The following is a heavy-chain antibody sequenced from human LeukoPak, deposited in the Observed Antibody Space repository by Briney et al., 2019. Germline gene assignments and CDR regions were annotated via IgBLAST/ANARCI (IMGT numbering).Heavy chain of an antibody. J-gene: IGHJ6*02. Sequence: GGSLRLSCAASGFTFSSYAMSWVRQAPGKGLEWVSAISGSGGSTYYADSVKGRFTISRDNSKNTLYLQMNSLRAEDTAVYYCAKDHYGSGSYYPYYYGMDVWGQGTTVTVSS. CDR1: GFTFSSYA. D-gene: IGHD3-10*01. CDR3: AKDHYGSGSYYPYYYGMDV. CDR2: ISGSGGST. V-gene: IGHV3-23*01.